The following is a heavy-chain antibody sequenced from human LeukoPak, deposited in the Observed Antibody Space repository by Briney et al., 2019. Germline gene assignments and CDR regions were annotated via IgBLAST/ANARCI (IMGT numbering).Heavy chain of an antibody. J-gene: IGHJ4*02. Sequence: PSETLSLTCAVYGGSFSGYYWSWIRQPPGKGLEWIGEINHSGSTNYNPSLKSRVTISVDTSKNQFSLKLSSVTAEDTAVYYCARGLVATITWPKPHYSDYWGQGTLVTVSS. CDR2: INHSGST. V-gene: IGHV4-34*01. CDR3: ARGLVATITWPKPHYSDY. CDR1: GGSFSGYY. D-gene: IGHD5-12*01.